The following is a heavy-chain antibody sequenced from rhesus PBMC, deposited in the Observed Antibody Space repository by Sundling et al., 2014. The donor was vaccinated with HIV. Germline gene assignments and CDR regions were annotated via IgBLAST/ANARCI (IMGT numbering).Heavy chain of an antibody. Sequence: QVQLQESGPGLVKPSETLSLTCAVSGGSISRGYYYWSWIRQPPGKGLEWIGYVTYSGNTNYSPSLKSRVTISRDTSKNQFSLKLSSVTAADTAVYYCARDAGYGNYGYFEFWGQGALVTVSS. D-gene: IGHD4-35*01. V-gene: IGHV4-122*02. J-gene: IGHJ1*01. CDR3: ARDAGYGNYGYFEF. CDR1: GGSISRGYYY. CDR2: VTYSGNT.